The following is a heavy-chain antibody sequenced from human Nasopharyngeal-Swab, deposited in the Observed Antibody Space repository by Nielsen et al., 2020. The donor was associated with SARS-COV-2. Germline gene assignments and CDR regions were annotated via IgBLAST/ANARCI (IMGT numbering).Heavy chain of an antibody. V-gene: IGHV3-73*01. D-gene: IGHD2-15*01. CDR1: GFTFSDSA. CDR3: TRCGGGCYSGRDY. J-gene: IGHJ4*02. Sequence: GESLKISCAASGFTFSDSAIHWVRQASGKGLEWVGRAGSKGNNYATAYSASVKGRFIIFRDDPTNTAYLQMNSLKTEDTAMYYCTRCGGGCYSGRDYWGQGTLVTVSS. CDR2: AGSKGNNYAT.